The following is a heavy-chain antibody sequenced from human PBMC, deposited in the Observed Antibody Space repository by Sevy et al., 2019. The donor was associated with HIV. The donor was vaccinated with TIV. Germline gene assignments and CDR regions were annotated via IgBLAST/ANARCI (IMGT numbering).Heavy chain of an antibody. CDR3: ARDDGNYYFHY. D-gene: IGHD1-7*01. CDR2: IKQDAGQK. CDR1: GFTSSKYW. J-gene: IGHJ4*02. Sequence: GGSLRLSCAASGFTSSKYWMGWVRQAAGRGLEWVANIKQDAGQKYYVDSVKGRFTISRDNAKNSQFLQMSSLRAEETDVYFCARDDGNYYFHYWGQGTLVTVPS. V-gene: IGHV3-7*01.